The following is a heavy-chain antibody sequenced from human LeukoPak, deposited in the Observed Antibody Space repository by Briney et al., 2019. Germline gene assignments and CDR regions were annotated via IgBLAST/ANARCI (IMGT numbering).Heavy chain of an antibody. CDR3: ARGSNAQWTSLYYFDY. J-gene: IGHJ4*02. CDR1: GFTFSSYA. Sequence: GSLRLSCAASGFTFSSYAMSWVRQAPGKGLEWIGEINHSGSTNYNPSLKSRVTISVDTSKNQFSLKLSSVTAADTAVYYCARGSNAQWTSLYYFDYWGQGTLVTVSS. V-gene: IGHV4-34*01. D-gene: IGHD2-2*01. CDR2: INHSGST.